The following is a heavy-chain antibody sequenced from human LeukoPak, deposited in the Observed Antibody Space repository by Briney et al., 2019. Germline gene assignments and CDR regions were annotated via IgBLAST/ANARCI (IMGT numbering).Heavy chain of an antibody. CDR2: ISAYNGNT. CDR1: GYTFTSDG. V-gene: IGHV1-18*01. Sequence: GASVNVSCKASGYTFTSDGISWVRQAPGQGLEWMGWISAYNGNTNYAQKLQGRVTMTTDTSTSTAYMELRSLRSDDTAVYYCARDSYDSSGYYPFDYWGQGTLVTVSS. J-gene: IGHJ4*02. D-gene: IGHD3-22*01. CDR3: ARDSYDSSGYYPFDY.